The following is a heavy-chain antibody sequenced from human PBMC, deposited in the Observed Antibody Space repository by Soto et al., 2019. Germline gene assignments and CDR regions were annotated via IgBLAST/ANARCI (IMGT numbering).Heavy chain of an antibody. CDR3: AGGGNAQYYYYYGMDV. D-gene: IGHD2-15*01. CDR2: IYYSGST. J-gene: IGHJ6*02. Sequence: SETLSLTCTVSGGSISSYYWSWIRQTPGKGLEWIGYIYYSGSTNYNPSLKSRVTISVDTSKNQFSLKLSSVTAADTAVYYCAGGGNAQYYYYYGMDVWGQGTTVTVSS. CDR1: GGSISSYY. V-gene: IGHV4-59*01.